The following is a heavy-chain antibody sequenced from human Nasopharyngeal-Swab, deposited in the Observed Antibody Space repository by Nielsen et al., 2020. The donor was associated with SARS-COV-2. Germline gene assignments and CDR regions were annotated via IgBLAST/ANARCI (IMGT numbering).Heavy chain of an antibody. Sequence: SVKVSCKASGGTFSSYAISWVRQTPGQGLEWMGGIIPIFGTANYAQKFQGRVTITADESTSTAYMELSSLRSEDTAVYYCARSGVPAATYFDYWGQGTLVTVSS. CDR2: IIPIFGTA. D-gene: IGHD2-2*01. CDR3: ARSGVPAATYFDY. J-gene: IGHJ4*02. V-gene: IGHV1-69*13. CDR1: GGTFSSYA.